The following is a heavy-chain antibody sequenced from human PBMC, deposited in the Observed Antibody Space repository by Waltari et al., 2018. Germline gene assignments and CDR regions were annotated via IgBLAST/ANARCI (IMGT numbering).Heavy chain of an antibody. D-gene: IGHD4-17*01. Sequence: EVQLVESGGGLVQPGGSLRLSCAASGFTVSSNYMSWVGQAPGKGLEGVSVIYSGGSTYYADSVKGRFTISRHNSKNTLYLQMNSRRAEDTAVYYCASGGNYGDYNSWGQGTLVTVSS. CDR1: GFTVSSNY. V-gene: IGHV3-53*04. CDR2: IYSGGST. CDR3: ASGGNYGDYNS. J-gene: IGHJ4*02.